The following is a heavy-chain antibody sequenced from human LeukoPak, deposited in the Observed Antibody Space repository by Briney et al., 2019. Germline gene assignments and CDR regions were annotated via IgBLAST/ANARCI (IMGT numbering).Heavy chain of an antibody. Sequence: PGGSLRLSCTASGFNFGIYGMHWVRQAPGKGLEWVAVMWDDGTNEYYVESVKGRFTISRDNGKRTLYLQMNSLRVEDTAVYYCARGSYFCGGDCCTAEFFQHWGQGTLVTVSS. V-gene: IGHV3-33*01. CDR2: MWDDGTNE. J-gene: IGHJ1*01. CDR1: GFNFGIYG. D-gene: IGHD2-21*02. CDR3: ARGSYFCGGDCCTAEFFQH.